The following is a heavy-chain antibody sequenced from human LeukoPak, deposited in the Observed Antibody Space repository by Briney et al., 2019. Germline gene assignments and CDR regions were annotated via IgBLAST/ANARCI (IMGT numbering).Heavy chain of an antibody. V-gene: IGHV3-23*01. Sequence: GGSLRLSCAASGFTFSSSAMSWVRQVPGKGLEWVSGISASGGSTSYADSVKGRFTISRDDSRNTLYLQMNSLRPEDTAVYYCARDRLNRAYCGNDCYSAAFDYWGQGTLVTVSS. J-gene: IGHJ4*02. CDR1: GFTFSSSA. CDR3: ARDRLNRAYCGNDCYSAAFDY. D-gene: IGHD2-21*02. CDR2: ISASGGST.